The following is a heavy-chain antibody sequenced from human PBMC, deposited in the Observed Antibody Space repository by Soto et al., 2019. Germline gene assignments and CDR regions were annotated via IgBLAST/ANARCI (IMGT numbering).Heavy chain of an antibody. CDR2: IQSGGPT. CDR1: GFTVSSKY. V-gene: IGHV3-66*01. J-gene: IGHJ6*04. D-gene: IGHD2-15*01. Sequence: EVQLVESGGGLVQPGGSLRLSCAASGFTVSSKYMSWVRQAPGKGLEWVSLIQSGGPTYYADSVKGRFTISRDTSENTVHLQLDGLRAEDPAVYYCARDDVLCDGGRCYGVPLDVWGEGTTVTVSS. CDR3: ARDDVLCDGGRCYGVPLDV.